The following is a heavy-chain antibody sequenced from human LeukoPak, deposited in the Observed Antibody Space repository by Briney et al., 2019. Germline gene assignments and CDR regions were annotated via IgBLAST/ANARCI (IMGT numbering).Heavy chain of an antibody. Sequence: KPSETLSLTCAVYGGSFSGYYWSWIRQPPGKGLEWIGETNHSGSTNYNPSPKSRVTISVDTSKNQFSLKLSSVTAADTAVYYCARDPQQLDGGYWGQGTLVTVSS. J-gene: IGHJ4*02. D-gene: IGHD6-13*01. V-gene: IGHV4-34*01. CDR2: TNHSGST. CDR3: ARDPQQLDGGY. CDR1: GGSFSGYY.